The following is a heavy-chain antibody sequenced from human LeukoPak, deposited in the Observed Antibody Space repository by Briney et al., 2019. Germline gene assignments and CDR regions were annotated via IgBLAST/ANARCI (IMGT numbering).Heavy chain of an antibody. V-gene: IGHV3-21*01. D-gene: IGHD3-10*01. Sequence: GGSLRLSCAASGFTFSSYSMNWVRQAPGKGLEWVSSISSSSSYIYYADSVKGRFTISGDNAKNSLYLQMNSLRAEDTAVYYCAKTMVRGETSRPFDYWGQGTLVTVSS. J-gene: IGHJ4*02. CDR3: AKTMVRGETSRPFDY. CDR1: GFTFSSYS. CDR2: ISSSSSYI.